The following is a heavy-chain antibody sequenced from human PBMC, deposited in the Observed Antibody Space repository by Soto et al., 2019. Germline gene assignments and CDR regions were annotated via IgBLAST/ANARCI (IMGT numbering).Heavy chain of an antibody. CDR3: ARDPGNYYDSSGYYYYYYGMDV. Sequence: GGALRLSCAASGFTFSSYSMNWVRQAPGKGLEWVSSISSSSSYIYYADSVKGRFTISRDNAKNSLYLQMNSLRAEDTAVYYCARDPGNYYDSSGYYYYYYGMDVWGQGTTVTVSS. V-gene: IGHV3-21*01. D-gene: IGHD3-22*01. J-gene: IGHJ6*02. CDR1: GFTFSSYS. CDR2: ISSSSSYI.